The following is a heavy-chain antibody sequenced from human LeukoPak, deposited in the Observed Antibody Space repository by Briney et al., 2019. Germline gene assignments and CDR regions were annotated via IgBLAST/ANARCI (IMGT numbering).Heavy chain of an antibody. CDR1: RFTFSNYA. CDR2: ISYDGSNK. J-gene: IGHJ4*02. V-gene: IGHV3-30-3*02. Sequence: GGSLRLSCAASRFTFSNYAMHWVRQAPGKGLEWVAVISYDGSNKYYADSVKGRFTISRDISKNTLYLQMNSLRAEDTAVYYCAKLAGATRYDYWGQGTLVTVSS. CDR3: AKLAGATRYDY.